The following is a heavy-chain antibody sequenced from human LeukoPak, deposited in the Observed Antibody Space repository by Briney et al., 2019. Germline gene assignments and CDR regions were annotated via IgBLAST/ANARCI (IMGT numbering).Heavy chain of an antibody. V-gene: IGHV4-39*07. CDR3: AREGCSSISCYSNFDY. J-gene: IGHJ4*02. Sequence: PSETLSLTCTVSGGSISSGVSYWGWVRQPPGKGLEWFASIYYGGTTYHNPSLKSRVTISVDTSKNQLSLKLSSVTAADTAVYYCAREGCSSISCYSNFDYWGQGTLVTVSS. CDR2: IYYGGTT. D-gene: IGHD2-2*01. CDR1: GGSISSGVSY.